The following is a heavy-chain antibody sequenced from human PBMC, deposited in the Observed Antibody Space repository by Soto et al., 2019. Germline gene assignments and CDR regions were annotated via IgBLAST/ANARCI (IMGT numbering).Heavy chain of an antibody. CDR1: GGTFSNYA. Sequence: QVQLVQSGAEVKKPGSSVKVSCKASGGTFSNYAISWVRQAPGQGLEWMGGVIPIFGTANYAQKFQGRVTITADESTSTAYVELSSLGSEDTAIYYCAVGSVDIVPAGMKPFDPWGQGSLVTVSS. J-gene: IGHJ5*02. V-gene: IGHV1-69*12. CDR2: VIPIFGTA. CDR3: AVGSVDIVPAGMKPFDP. D-gene: IGHD5-12*01.